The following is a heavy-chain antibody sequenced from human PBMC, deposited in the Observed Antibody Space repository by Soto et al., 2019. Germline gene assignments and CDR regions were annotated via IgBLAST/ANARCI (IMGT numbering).Heavy chain of an antibody. CDR1: GSSLSGYY. CDR3: AKHIGFCSGDGCYMGFAC. CDR2: TKDSGST. J-gene: IGHJ4*02. V-gene: IGHV4-34*01. D-gene: IGHD2-15*01. Sequence: QVQLQQWGAGLLKPSETLSLTCAVSGSSLSGYYRSWIRQPPGKGLEWIVETKDSGSTSYNPSLKSRVTISVTTSKNQFSLKLTSMTAADTAVYYCAKHIGFCSGDGCYMGFACWGQGTLVTVSS.